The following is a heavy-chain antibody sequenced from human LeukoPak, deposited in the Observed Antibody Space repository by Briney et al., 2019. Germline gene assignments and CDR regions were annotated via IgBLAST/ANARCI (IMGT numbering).Heavy chain of an antibody. V-gene: IGHV1-69*01. D-gene: IGHD2-2*01. Sequence: SVTVSCKASGGTFSSYAISWVRQAPGQGLEWMGGIIPIFGTANYAQKFQGRVTITADESTSTAYMELSSLRSEDTAVYYCASPSHCSSTSCYYAYYGMDVWGKGTTVTVSS. CDR1: GGTFSSYA. CDR3: ASPSHCSSTSCYYAYYGMDV. CDR2: IIPIFGTA. J-gene: IGHJ6*04.